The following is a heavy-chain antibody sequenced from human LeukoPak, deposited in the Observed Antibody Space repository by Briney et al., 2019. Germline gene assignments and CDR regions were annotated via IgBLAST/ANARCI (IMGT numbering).Heavy chain of an antibody. CDR2: IIPIFGTA. V-gene: IGHV1-69*01. CDR1: GGTFSSYA. CDR3: ARGTAAGPLTPYYYYYYMDV. Sequence: SVKVSCKASGGTFSSYAISWVRQAPGQGLEWMGGIIPIFGTANYAQKFQGRVTITADESTSTAYMELSSLRSEDTAVYYCARGTAAGPLTPYYYYYYMDVWGKGTTVTVSS. J-gene: IGHJ6*03. D-gene: IGHD6-13*01.